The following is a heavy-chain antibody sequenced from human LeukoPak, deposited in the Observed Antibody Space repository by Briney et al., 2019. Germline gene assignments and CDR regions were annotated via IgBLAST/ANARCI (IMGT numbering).Heavy chain of an antibody. CDR2: IRYDGRIE. D-gene: IGHD6-19*01. Sequence: GGSLRLSCAASGFTVSSNYMSWVRQAPGKGLEWVAFIRYDGRIESYADSVKGRFTISRGNSVNTLSLQMNSLGSENTALYYCAKGFTSGRSIDQWGQGILVTVSS. CDR3: AKGFTSGRSIDQ. CDR1: GFTVSSNY. J-gene: IGHJ4*02. V-gene: IGHV3-30*02.